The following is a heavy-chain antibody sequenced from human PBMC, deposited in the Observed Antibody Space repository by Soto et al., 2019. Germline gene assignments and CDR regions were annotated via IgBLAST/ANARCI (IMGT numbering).Heavy chain of an antibody. CDR3: VGLPY. J-gene: IGHJ4*02. CDR2: ISSDGSFT. Sequence: EVQLVESGGDLVQPGGSLRLSCAASGFTFSTYWMHWVRQAPGKGLVWVSRISSDGSFTSYADSGKGRFTISRDNAKNTVYLQMNSLRAEDTAVYYCVGLPYWGQGTLVTVSS. V-gene: IGHV3-74*01. CDR1: GFTFSTYW.